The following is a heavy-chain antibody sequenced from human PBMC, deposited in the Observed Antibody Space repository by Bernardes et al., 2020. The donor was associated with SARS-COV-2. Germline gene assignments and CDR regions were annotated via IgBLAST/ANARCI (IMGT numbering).Heavy chain of an antibody. V-gene: IGHV3-74*01. D-gene: IGHD6-13*01. CDR1: GFTFSQYW. J-gene: IGHJ4*02. CDR3: ARPLIPQFGGYSSPFDN. Sequence: GSLSLSCEASGFTFSQYWMYWVRPAPGKGLVWVSRINIDGTSTSYADSVKGRFTISRDNAKNTLYLQMNSLRAEDTAVYFCARPLIPQFGGYSSPFDNWGPGTRVTVSS. CDR2: INIDGTST.